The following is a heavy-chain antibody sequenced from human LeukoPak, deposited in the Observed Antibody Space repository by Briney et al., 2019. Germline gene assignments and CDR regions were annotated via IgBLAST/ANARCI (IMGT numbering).Heavy chain of an antibody. CDR2: IYPGDSDT. CDR1: GYSFTSYW. CDR3: ARGVGTAMANDAFDI. J-gene: IGHJ3*02. V-gene: IGHV5-51*01. D-gene: IGHD5-18*01. Sequence: GESLKISCKGSGYSFTSYWIGWVRQMPGKGLEWMGIIYPGDSDTRYSPSFQGQVTISADKSISTAYLQWSSLKASDTAMYYCARGVGTAMANDAFDIWGQGTMVTVSS.